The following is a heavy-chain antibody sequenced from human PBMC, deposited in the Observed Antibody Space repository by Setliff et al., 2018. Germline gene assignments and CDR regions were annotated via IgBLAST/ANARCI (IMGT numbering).Heavy chain of an antibody. CDR2: IKQDGSEK. CDR1: GFTFSSYW. Sequence: SLRLSCAASGFTFSSYWMSWVRQAPGKGLEWVANIKQDGSEKYYVDSVKGRFTISRDNAKNSLYLQVGSLRTDDVAVYYCARKPSYENYFDYWGQGTLVTVSS. CDR3: ARKPSYENYFDY. V-gene: IGHV3-7*01. D-gene: IGHD3-22*01. J-gene: IGHJ4*02.